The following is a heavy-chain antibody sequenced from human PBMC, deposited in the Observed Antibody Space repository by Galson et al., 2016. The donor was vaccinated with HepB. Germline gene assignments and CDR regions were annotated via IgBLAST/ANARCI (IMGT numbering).Heavy chain of an antibody. D-gene: IGHD2-21*01. Sequence: SLRLSCAASGFSLSSYWMSWVRQAPGKGLEWVANVKYDGSEKYYVDSVKGRFTISRDNARNSLYLQMHSLRAEDTAVYYCAKEATYGMAYSFDYWGQGSLVTVSS. CDR3: AKEATYGMAYSFDY. CDR1: GFSLSSYW. V-gene: IGHV3-7*01. CDR2: VKYDGSEK. J-gene: IGHJ4*02.